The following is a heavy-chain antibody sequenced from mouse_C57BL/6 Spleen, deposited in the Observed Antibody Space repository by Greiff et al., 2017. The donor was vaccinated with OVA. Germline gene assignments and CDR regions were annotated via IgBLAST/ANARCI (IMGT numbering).Heavy chain of an antibody. CDR1: GFTFSDFY. CDR2: SRNKANDYTT. V-gene: IGHV7-1*01. J-gene: IGHJ4*01. CDR3: ARDADLTRAMDY. Sequence: EVQLVESGGGLVQSGRSLRLSCATSGFTFSDFYMEWVRQAPGKGLEWIAASRNKANDYTTEYSASVKGRFIVSRDTSQSILYLQMNALRAEDTAIYYCARDADLTRAMDYWGQGTSVTVSS.